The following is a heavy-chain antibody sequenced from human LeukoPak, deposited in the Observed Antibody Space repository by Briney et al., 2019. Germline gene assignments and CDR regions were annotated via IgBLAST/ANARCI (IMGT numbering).Heavy chain of an antibody. CDR1: GGSISSYY. J-gene: IGHJ5*02. CDR2: IYYNGNT. V-gene: IGHV4-59*01. Sequence: SETLSLTCTVSGGSISSYYWSWIRQPPGKGLEWIGYIYYNGNTNYNPSLRSRVTISVDTSKNQFSLKLSSVTAADTAVYYCARASGSYPGWFDPWGQGTLVTVSS. CDR3: ARASGSYPGWFDP. D-gene: IGHD1-26*01.